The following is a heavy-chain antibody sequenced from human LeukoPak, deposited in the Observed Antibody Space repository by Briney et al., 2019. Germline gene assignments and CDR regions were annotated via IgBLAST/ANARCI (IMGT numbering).Heavy chain of an antibody. CDR1: GGSFSGYY. D-gene: IGHD1-7*01. J-gene: IGHJ6*03. CDR2: INDSGRT. Sequence: PSETLSLTCAVYGGSFSGYYWSWIRQPPRKGLEWIGEINDSGRTNYNPSLMSRVTVSVDTSKNQFSLRLTSVTATDTAVYYCARRWNYGRNYYIDVWGKGATVSVSS. V-gene: IGHV4-34*01. CDR3: ARRWNYGRNYYIDV.